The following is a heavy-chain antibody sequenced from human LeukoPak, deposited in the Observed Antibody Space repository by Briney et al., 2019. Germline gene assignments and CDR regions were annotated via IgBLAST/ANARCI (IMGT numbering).Heavy chain of an antibody. CDR3: AMGGDYYDSSGPFDY. D-gene: IGHD3-22*01. CDR1: GFTFSSYA. Sequence: GGSLRLSCAASGFTFSSYAMHWVRQAPGKGLEWVAVISYDGSNKYYADSVKGRFTISRDNSKNTLDLQMNWVRVDDTAVYYCAMGGDYYDSSGPFDYWGQGTLVTVSS. CDR2: ISYDGSNK. J-gene: IGHJ4*02. V-gene: IGHV3-30-3*01.